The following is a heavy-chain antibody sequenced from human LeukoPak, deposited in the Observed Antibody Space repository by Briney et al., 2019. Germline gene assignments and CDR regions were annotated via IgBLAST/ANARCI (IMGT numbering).Heavy chain of an antibody. J-gene: IGHJ4*02. CDR2: INPNSGGT. CDR3: ARASSSWISYFDY. Sequence: ASVKVSCKASGGTFTNHAITWVRQAPGQGLEWMGRINPNSGGTNYAQKFQGRVTMTRDTSISTAYMELSRLRSDDMAVYYCARASSSWISYFDYWGQGTLVTVSS. V-gene: IGHV1-2*06. CDR1: GGTFTNHA. D-gene: IGHD6-13*01.